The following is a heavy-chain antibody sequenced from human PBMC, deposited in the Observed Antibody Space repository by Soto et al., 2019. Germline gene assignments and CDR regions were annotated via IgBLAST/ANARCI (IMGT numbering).Heavy chain of an antibody. J-gene: IGHJ6*04. CDR2: ISYDGSNK. D-gene: IGHD6-19*01. V-gene: IGHV3-30-3*01. Sequence: PGGSLRLSCAASGFTFSSYAMHWVRQAPGKGLEWVAVISYDGSNKYYADSVKGRFTISRDNSKNTLYLQMNSLRAEDTAVYYCARCSSGGYYYYGMDVWGKGTTVTVSS. CDR3: ARCSSGGYYYYGMDV. CDR1: GFTFSSYA.